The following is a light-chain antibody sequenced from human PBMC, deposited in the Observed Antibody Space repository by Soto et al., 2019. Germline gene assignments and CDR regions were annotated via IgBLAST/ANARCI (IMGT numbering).Light chain of an antibody. CDR1: QSVSSGK. CDR2: GAS. J-gene: IGKJ4*01. V-gene: IGKV3-20*01. CDR3: QQYGRSLLT. Sequence: EIVLTQSPCTLSLSPGERATLSCRASQSVSSGKLAWYQQKPGQAPRRLIFGASGRATGIPDRFSGSGSGTDFSLTISRREPADSAGYYCQQYGRSLLTFGGGTKVDIK.